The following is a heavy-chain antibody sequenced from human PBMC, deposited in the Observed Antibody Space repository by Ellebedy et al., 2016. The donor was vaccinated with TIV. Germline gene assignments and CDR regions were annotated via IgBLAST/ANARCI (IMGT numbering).Heavy chain of an antibody. V-gene: IGHV4-59*08. CDR1: GGSISSYY. CDR2: IYYSGST. Sequence: SETLSLTCTVSGGSISSYYWSWIRQPPGKGLEWIGYIYYSGSTNYNPSLKSRVTISVDTSKNQFSLKLSSVTAADTAVYYCARAPEITVTTFTASWYFDLWGRGTLVTVSS. J-gene: IGHJ2*01. CDR3: ARAPEITVTTFTASWYFDL. D-gene: IGHD4-11*01.